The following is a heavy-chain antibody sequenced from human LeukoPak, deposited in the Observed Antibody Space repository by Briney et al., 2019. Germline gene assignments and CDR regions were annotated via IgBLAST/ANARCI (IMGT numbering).Heavy chain of an antibody. J-gene: IGHJ4*02. CDR1: GGSFSGYY. D-gene: IGHD3-22*01. CDR3: ARAHYYDSSGYYQTYFDY. Sequence: KASETLSLTCAVYGGSFSGYYWSWIRQPPGKGLEWIGEINHSGSTNYNPSLKSRVTISVDTSKNQFSLKLSSVTAADTAVYYCARAHYYDSSGYYQTYFDYWGQGTLVTVSS. V-gene: IGHV4-34*01. CDR2: INHSGST.